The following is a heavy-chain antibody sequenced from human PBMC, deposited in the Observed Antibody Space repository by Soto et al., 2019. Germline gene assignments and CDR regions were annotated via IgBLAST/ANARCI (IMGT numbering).Heavy chain of an antibody. V-gene: IGHV5-51*01. Sequence: GESLRISGKGSGYSFTSYWIGWVRQMHGKGLEWMGIIYHGDSDTRYIPSFQGQVTISADKSISTAYLQWSSLKASDTAMYYCARKSYTPLGMDVWGQGTRVTVSS. CDR2: IYHGDSDT. J-gene: IGHJ6*02. CDR3: ARKSYTPLGMDV. D-gene: IGHD3-16*01. CDR1: GYSFTSYW.